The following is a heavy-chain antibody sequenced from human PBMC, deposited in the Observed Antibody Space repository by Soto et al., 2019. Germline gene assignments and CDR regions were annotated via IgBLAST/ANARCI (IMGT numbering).Heavy chain of an antibody. CDR1: GFTLTHYS. CDR2: ISSSSNNI. J-gene: IGHJ4*02. CDR3: ARDARREVTSFLNY. Sequence: PGGSLRLSCAASGFTLTHYSMNWVRQAPGKWLEWVAYISSSSNNIYYADSVKGRFTISRDNVKNSVDLQMNSLRDEDTAVYYCARDARREVTSFLNYWGPGXLVTVYS. D-gene: IGHD2-21*02. V-gene: IGHV3-48*02.